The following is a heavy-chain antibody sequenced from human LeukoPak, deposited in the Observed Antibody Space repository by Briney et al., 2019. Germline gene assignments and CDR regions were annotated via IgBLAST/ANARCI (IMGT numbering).Heavy chain of an antibody. V-gene: IGHV1-69*05. D-gene: IGHD3-10*01. J-gene: IGHJ4*02. Sequence: SVKVSCKASGGTFSSYAISWVRQAPGQGLEWMGGIIPIFGTANYAQKFQGRVTITTDEATSTAYMELSSLRSEDTAVYYCARVEYGSGTQRWYFDYWGQGTLVTVSS. CDR1: GGTFSSYA. CDR3: ARVEYGSGTQRWYFDY. CDR2: IIPIFGTA.